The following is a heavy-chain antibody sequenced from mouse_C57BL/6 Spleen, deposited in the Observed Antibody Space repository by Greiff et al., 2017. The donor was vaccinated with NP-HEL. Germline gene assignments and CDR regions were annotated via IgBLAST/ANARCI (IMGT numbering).Heavy chain of an antibody. J-gene: IGHJ1*03. V-gene: IGHV1-19*01. D-gene: IGHD1-1*01. CDR3: ARSSSGSSYWYFDV. CDR2: IKPYNGGT. Sequence: EVQLQQSGPVLVKPGASVKMSCKASGYTFTDYYMNWVKQSHGKSLEWIGVIKPYNGGTSYNQKFKGKATLTVDKSSSTAYMELNSLTSEDSAVYYCARSSSGSSYWYFDVWGTGTTVTVSS. CDR1: GYTFTDYY.